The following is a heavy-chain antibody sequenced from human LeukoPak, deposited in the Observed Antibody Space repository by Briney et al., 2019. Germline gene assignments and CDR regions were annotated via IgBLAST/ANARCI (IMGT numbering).Heavy chain of an antibody. V-gene: IGHV3-30*18. D-gene: IGHD3-10*01. CDR1: GFTFSSYG. Sequence: PGRSLRLSCAASGFTFSSYGMHWVRQAPGKGLEWVAVISYDGSNKYYADSVKGRFTISRDNSKNTLYLQMNSLRAEDTAVYYCAKDLFGYFDYWGQGTLVTVSS. CDR3: AKDLFGYFDY. CDR2: ISYDGSNK. J-gene: IGHJ4*02.